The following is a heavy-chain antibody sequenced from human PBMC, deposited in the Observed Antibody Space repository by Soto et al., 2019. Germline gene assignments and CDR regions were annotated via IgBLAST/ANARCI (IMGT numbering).Heavy chain of an antibody. D-gene: IGHD2-2*02. J-gene: IGHJ4*02. CDR1: GYSFINFW. CDR3: ARVGGPYTAFAF. V-gene: IGHV5-51*01. Sequence: PGESLKISCQASGYSFINFWIGWVRQMPGKGLEWMGIVYPYDSDTKYSPSFQGQVTVSADESISTAYLHWSSLQASDTAMYFCARVGGPYTAFAFWGQGTMVTVSS. CDR2: VYPYDSDT.